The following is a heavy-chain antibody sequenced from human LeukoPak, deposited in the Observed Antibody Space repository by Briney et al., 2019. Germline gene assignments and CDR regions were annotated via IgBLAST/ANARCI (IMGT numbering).Heavy chain of an antibody. CDR3: ARHAGTGAPTGYYYYYMDV. D-gene: IGHD3/OR15-3a*01. CDR1: GGSFSGYY. V-gene: IGHV4-34*01. CDR2: INHSGST. Sequence: SETLSLTCAVYGGSFSGYYWSWIRQPPGKGLEWIGEINHSGSTNYNPSLKSRVTISVDTSKNQFSLKLGSVTAADTAVYYCARHAGTGAPTGYYYYYMDVWGKGTTVTVSS. J-gene: IGHJ6*03.